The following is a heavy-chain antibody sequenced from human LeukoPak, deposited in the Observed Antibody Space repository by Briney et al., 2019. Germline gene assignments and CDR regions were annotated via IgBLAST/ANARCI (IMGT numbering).Heavy chain of an antibody. Sequence: PGGSLRLSCAASGFTFSSYSMNWVRQAPGKGLEWVSSISTSSSYIYYADSVKGRFTISRDNSKNTLYLQMNSLRAEDTAVYYCAKDRMAYMMVVFDYWGQGTLVTVSS. CDR3: AKDRMAYMMVVFDY. V-gene: IGHV3-21*04. D-gene: IGHD3-22*01. CDR1: GFTFSSYS. J-gene: IGHJ4*02. CDR2: ISTSSSYI.